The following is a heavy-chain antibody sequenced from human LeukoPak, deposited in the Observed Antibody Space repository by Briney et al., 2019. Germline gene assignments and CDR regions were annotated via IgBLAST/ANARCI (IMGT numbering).Heavy chain of an antibody. CDR2: IYYSGST. J-gene: IGHJ4*02. CDR3: ARAHDILTGYYRFDY. V-gene: IGHV4-31*03. Sequence: PSETLSLTCTVSGVSISSSGYYWSWIRQHPEKGLEWIGYIYYSGSTYYNPSLKSRLTISVDTSKNQFSLKLSSVTAADTAIYYCARAHDILTGYYRFDYWGQGTLVTVSS. D-gene: IGHD3-9*01. CDR1: GVSISSSGYY.